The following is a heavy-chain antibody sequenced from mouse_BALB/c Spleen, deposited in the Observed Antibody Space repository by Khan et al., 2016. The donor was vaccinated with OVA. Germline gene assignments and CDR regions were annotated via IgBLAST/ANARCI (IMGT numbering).Heavy chain of an antibody. D-gene: IGHD1-1*01. CDR1: GYTFTSYW. V-gene: IGHV1-7*01. Sequence: QVQLKQSGAELAKPGASVKMSCKASGYTFTSYWMHWVKQRPGQGLEWIGYINPSTGYTECNQKFKDKATLTADKSSSTAYMQLSSLTSEDSAVYYCANHGSSSAWFTYWGQGTLVTVSA. CDR2: INPSTGYT. J-gene: IGHJ3*01. CDR3: ANHGSSSAWFTY.